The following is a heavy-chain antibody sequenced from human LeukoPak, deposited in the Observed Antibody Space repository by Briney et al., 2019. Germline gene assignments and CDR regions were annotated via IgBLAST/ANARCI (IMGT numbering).Heavy chain of an antibody. CDR1: GFTFSSCA. J-gene: IGHJ6*02. CDR2: ISYDGTNK. CDR3: AKDPHDYGDYDDTVFSLGMDV. D-gene: IGHD4-17*01. V-gene: IGHV3-30-3*01. Sequence: GRSLRLSCAASGFTFSSCAVHWVRQAPGKGLEWVAGISYDGTNKYYADSVKGRFTISRDNSKNTLYLQMNSLRAEDTAVYYCAKDPHDYGDYDDTVFSLGMDVWGQGTTVTVSS.